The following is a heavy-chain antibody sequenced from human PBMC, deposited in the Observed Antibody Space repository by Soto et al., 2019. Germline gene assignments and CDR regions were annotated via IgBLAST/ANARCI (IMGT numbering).Heavy chain of an antibody. CDR1: GFTFSSYS. CDR2: ISSSSSTI. Sequence: GGSLRLSCAASGFTFSSYSMNWVRQAPGKGLEWVSYISSSSSTIYYADSVKGRFTISRDNSKNTLYLQMNSLRAEDTAVYYTMVRGTGVWGKGTTVTVSS. V-gene: IGHV3-48*01. CDR3: MVRGTGV. J-gene: IGHJ6*04. D-gene: IGHD3-10*01.